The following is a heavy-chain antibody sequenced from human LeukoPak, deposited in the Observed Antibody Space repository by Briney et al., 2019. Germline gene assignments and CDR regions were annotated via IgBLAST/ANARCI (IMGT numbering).Heavy chain of an antibody. V-gene: IGHV4-59*01. J-gene: IGHJ3*02. CDR1: GGSLSTYY. Sequence: SETLSLTCTVSGGSLSTYYWSWIRPPPGKGLEWIGYIHYSGSTNYSPSLKSRVTISVDTSKNQFSLKLSSVTAADTAVYYCARYRSGWLDDAFDIWGQGTMVTVSS. CDR3: ARYRSGWLDDAFDI. CDR2: IHYSGST. D-gene: IGHD6-19*01.